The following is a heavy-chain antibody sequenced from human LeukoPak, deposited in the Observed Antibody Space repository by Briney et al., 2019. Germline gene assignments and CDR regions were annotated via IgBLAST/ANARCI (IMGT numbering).Heavy chain of an antibody. CDR2: ISSSSSYI. Sequence: GGSLRLSCAASGFTFSSYSMNWVRQAPGKGLEWVSSISSSSSYIYYADSVKGRFTISRDNAKNSLYLQMNSLRAEDTAVYYCATGGTYYDILTGYYPPLWYWGQGTLVTVSS. CDR3: ATGGTYYDILTGYYPPLWY. J-gene: IGHJ4*02. CDR1: GFTFSSYS. V-gene: IGHV3-21*01. D-gene: IGHD3-9*01.